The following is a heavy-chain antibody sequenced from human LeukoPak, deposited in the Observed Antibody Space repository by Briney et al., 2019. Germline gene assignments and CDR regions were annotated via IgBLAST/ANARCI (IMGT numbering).Heavy chain of an antibody. CDR1: GGTFSSYA. Sequence: GASVKVSCKASGGTFSSYAISWVRQAPGQGLEWVGGIIPIFGTANYAQKFQGRVTITADESTSTAYMELSSLRSEDTAVYYCARSLLNLDYYDGSGVLDYWGQGTLVTVSS. D-gene: IGHD3-22*01. CDR2: IIPIFGTA. CDR3: ARSLLNLDYYDGSGVLDY. J-gene: IGHJ4*02. V-gene: IGHV1-69*13.